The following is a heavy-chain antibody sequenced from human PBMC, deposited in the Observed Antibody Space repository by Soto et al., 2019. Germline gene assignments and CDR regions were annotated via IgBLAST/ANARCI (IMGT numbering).Heavy chain of an antibody. Sequence: SETLSLTCAVYGCSINNGRYSSCWIRQPPGKGLEWIGEIHDSGSTESIPSLKSRVTISLDKSKNLFSLNVSSVTASDTAVYYCARLKTYDVLNKSDYWGQGSLVTVSS. D-gene: IGHD3-9*01. J-gene: IGHJ4*02. V-gene: IGHV4-30-2*01. CDR1: GCSINNGRYS. CDR2: IHDSGST. CDR3: ARLKTYDVLNKSDY.